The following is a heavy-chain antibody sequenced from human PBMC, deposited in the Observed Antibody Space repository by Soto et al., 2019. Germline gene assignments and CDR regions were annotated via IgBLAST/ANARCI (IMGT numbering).Heavy chain of an antibody. Sequence: ETLSLTCAVYGGSFSGHSWTWIRQPPGKGLEWIGDINHSGRVNYSPSLKSRVTISLDTSKNQFSLTLSAVTAADTAMYYCSTRAYDTNGYYRFDPWGQGTLVTVS. D-gene: IGHD3-22*01. CDR2: INHSGRV. J-gene: IGHJ5*01. V-gene: IGHV4-34*01. CDR3: STRAYDTNGYYRFDP. CDR1: GGSFSGHS.